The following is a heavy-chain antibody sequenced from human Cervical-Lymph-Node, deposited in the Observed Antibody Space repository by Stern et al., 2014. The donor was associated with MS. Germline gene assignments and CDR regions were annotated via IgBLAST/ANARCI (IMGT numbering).Heavy chain of an antibody. D-gene: IGHD3-22*01. CDR2: IIPIFGTE. J-gene: IGHJ5*02. Sequence: QVQLVQSGAEVKQPGSSVKVSCKASGGTFSSYAISWVRQAPGQGLEWMGGIIPIFGTENCAEKFQGRVTITADESTSTAYMELSSLRSEDTAVYYCARIDYYDSSGRRNSNWFDPWGQGTLVTVSS. CDR3: ARIDYYDSSGRRNSNWFDP. CDR1: GGTFSSYA. V-gene: IGHV1-69*01.